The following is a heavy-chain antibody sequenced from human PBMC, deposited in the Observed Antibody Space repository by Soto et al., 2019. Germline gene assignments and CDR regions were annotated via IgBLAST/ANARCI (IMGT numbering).Heavy chain of an antibody. CDR2: ISYDGSNT. J-gene: IGHJ3*02. CDR1: GFPFSSYG. V-gene: IGHV3-30*18. CDR3: AKGPAATVAFDI. Sequence: GGSLRLSCAASGFPFSSYGMHWVRQAPGKGLEWVAVISYDGSNTYYADSVKGRFTISRDNSKNTLYLQMNSLRAEDTAVYYCAKGPAATVAFDIWGQGTMVTVS. D-gene: IGHD2-2*01.